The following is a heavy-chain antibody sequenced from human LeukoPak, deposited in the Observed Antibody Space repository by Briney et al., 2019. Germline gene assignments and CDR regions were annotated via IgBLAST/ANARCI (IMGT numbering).Heavy chain of an antibody. CDR3: ARDQTPSGWYNWFDP. CDR1: GYSISSGYY. D-gene: IGHD6-19*01. Sequence: KASETLSLTCTVSGYSISSGYYWDWIRQPPGKGLEWIGTLSHSGSSYYNPSLKSRVTISVDTSKNQFSLKLSSVTAADTAVYYCARDQTPSGWYNWFDPWGQGTLVTVSS. J-gene: IGHJ5*02. V-gene: IGHV4-38-2*02. CDR2: LSHSGSS.